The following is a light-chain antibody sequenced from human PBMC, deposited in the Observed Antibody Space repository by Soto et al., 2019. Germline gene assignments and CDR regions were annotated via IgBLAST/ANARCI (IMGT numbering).Light chain of an antibody. CDR2: AAS. V-gene: IGKV1-16*01. CDR1: RYITNY. J-gene: IGKJ4*01. Sequence: DIQMTQSPSSLSASVGDTVTITCRASRYITNYVAWFQHRPGQAPKSLIYAASSLHSGVPSRFAGSGSGTDFTLTITGLQPDDFATYYCHQYNNFPLTFGGGTKV. CDR3: HQYNNFPLT.